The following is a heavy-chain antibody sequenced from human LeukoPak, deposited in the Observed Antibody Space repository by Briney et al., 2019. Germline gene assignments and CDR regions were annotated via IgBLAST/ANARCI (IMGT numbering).Heavy chain of an antibody. D-gene: IGHD1-26*01. CDR2: IQNDGTYT. CDR3: AKPSGSGVDY. J-gene: IGHJ4*02. Sequence: GGSLRLSCGASGFLFSAHDMHWVRQPPGKGLEGVAFIQNDGTYTYYADSVKGRFTISRDNSKNILFLQMSSLRREDSAVYYCAKPSGSGVDYWGQGIRVIVSS. CDR1: GFLFSAHD. V-gene: IGHV3-30*02.